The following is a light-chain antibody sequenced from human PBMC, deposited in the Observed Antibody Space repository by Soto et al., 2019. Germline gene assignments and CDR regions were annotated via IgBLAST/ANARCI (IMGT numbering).Light chain of an antibody. Sequence: DIQMTQSPSTLSASVGDRVTITCRASQSSSSWLAWYQQKPGKAPKLLIYDASSLASGVPSRFRGSGSGTEFPLTISSLQPDDSGTYYCQQYNTYWETFGQGTKVEIK. CDR1: QSSSSW. J-gene: IGKJ1*01. CDR2: DAS. V-gene: IGKV1-5*01. CDR3: QQYNTYWET.